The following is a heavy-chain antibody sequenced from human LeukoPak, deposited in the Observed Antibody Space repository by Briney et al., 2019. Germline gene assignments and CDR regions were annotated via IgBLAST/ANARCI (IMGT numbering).Heavy chain of an antibody. CDR2: IYTSGST. V-gene: IGHV4-59*10. CDR3: ARAEVWYYGSGSYYVDY. CDR1: DGSFSGYY. D-gene: IGHD3-10*01. Sequence: SETLSLTCAVYDGSFSGYYWSWIRQPAGKGLEWIGRIYTSGSTNYNPSLKGRVTISVDTSKNQFSLKLSSVTAADTAVYYCARAEVWYYGSGSYYVDYWGQGTLVTVSS. J-gene: IGHJ4*02.